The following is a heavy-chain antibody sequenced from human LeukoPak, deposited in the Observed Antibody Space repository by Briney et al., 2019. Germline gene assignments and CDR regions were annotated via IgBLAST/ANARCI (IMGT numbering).Heavy chain of an antibody. V-gene: IGHV3-23*01. D-gene: IGHD2-15*01. CDR3: AKDSRYCSGGSCYSPLGYFQH. Sequence: GGSLRLSCAASGFTFSSYAMSWVRQAPGKGLEWVSAISGSGGSTYYADSVKGRFTMSRDNSKNTLYLQMNSLRAEDTAVYYCAKDSRYCSGGSCYSPLGYFQHWGQGTLVTVSS. CDR2: ISGSGGST. J-gene: IGHJ1*01. CDR1: GFTFSSYA.